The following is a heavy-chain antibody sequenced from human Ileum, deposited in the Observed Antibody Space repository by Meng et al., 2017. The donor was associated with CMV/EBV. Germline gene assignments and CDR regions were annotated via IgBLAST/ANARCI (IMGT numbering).Heavy chain of an antibody. J-gene: IGHJ4*02. CDR1: GFILSHYA. D-gene: IGHD1-26*01. CDR2: VSASGEST. Sequence: SGFILSHYAVNWVRQAPGKGLEWVSAVSASGESTYYADSVWGRFTISRDNSKNTVYLQIYSLRAEDTALYYCAKQHDEATTGFDSWGQGTLVTVSS. CDR3: AKQHDEATTGFDS. V-gene: IGHV3-23*01.